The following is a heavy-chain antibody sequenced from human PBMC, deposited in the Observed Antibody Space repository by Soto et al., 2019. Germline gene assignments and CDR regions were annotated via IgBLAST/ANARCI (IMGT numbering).Heavy chain of an antibody. CDR3: ARLSRVVPAAITAISDY. D-gene: IGHD2-2*01. Sequence: SETLSLTCTVSGGSISSSSYYWGWIRQPPGKGLEWIGSIYYSGSTYYNPSLKSRVTISVDTSKNQFSLKLSSVTAADTAVYYCARLSRVVPAAITAISDYWGQGTLVTVSS. CDR1: GGSISSSSYY. CDR2: IYYSGST. V-gene: IGHV4-39*01. J-gene: IGHJ4*02.